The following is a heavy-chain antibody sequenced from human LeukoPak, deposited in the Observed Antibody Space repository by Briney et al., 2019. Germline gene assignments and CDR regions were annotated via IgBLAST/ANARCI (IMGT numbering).Heavy chain of an antibody. J-gene: IGHJ4*02. CDR1: GGSISYYY. D-gene: IGHD5-24*01. CDR3: ARIRWETFDY. CDR2: IYTSGST. Sequence: SETLSLTCTVSGGSISYYYWSWIRQPAGKGLEWIGRIYTSGSTNYNPSLKSRVTMSVDRSKNQFFLKVNSVTAADTAVYFCARIRWETFDYWGQGTLVTVSS. V-gene: IGHV4-4*07.